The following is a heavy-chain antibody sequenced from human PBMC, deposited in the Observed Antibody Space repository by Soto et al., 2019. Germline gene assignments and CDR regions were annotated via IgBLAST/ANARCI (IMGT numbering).Heavy chain of an antibody. Sequence: ASVKVSCKVCGYTLTELSMHWVGQAPGKGLEWMGGFDPEDGETIYAQKFQGRVTMTEDTSTDTAYMELRSLSSEDTAVYYCATYHIAAAGLEYFQHWGQGTLVTVSS. J-gene: IGHJ1*01. CDR2: FDPEDGET. D-gene: IGHD6-13*01. CDR1: GYTLTELS. V-gene: IGHV1-24*01. CDR3: ATYHIAAAGLEYFQH.